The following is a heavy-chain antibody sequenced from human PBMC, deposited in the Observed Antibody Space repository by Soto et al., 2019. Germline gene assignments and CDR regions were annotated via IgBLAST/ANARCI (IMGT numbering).Heavy chain of an antibody. CDR2: ISWNSGSI. D-gene: IGHD3-22*01. V-gene: IGHV3-9*01. CDR1: GFTFDDYA. Sequence: GGSLRLSCAASGFTFDDYAMHWVRQAPGKGLEWVSGISWNSGSIGYADSVKGRFTISRDNAKNSLYLQMNRLRAEDTALYYCAKDSSGYLEYFQHWGQGTLVTVSS. CDR3: AKDSSGYLEYFQH. J-gene: IGHJ1*01.